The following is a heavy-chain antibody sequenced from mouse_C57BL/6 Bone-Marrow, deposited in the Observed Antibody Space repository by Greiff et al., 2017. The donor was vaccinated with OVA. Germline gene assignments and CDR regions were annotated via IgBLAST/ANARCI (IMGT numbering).Heavy chain of an antibody. CDR3: ATRNGSSLFAY. Sequence: QVQLKESGAELVRPGASVKVSCKASGYAFTNYLIEWVKQRPGQGLEWIGVINPGSGGTNYNEKFKGKATLTADKSSSTAYMQLISLTSEDSAVYFCATRNGSSLFAYWGQGTLVTVSA. J-gene: IGHJ3*01. CDR1: GYAFTNYL. V-gene: IGHV1-54*01. CDR2: INPGSGGT. D-gene: IGHD1-1*01.